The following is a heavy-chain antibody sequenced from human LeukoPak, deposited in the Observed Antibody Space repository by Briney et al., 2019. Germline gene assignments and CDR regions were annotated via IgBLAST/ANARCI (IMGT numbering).Heavy chain of an antibody. D-gene: IGHD1-26*01. J-gene: IGHJ4*02. CDR2: INPDSGDT. V-gene: IGHV1-2*02. CDR1: GYTFTGYY. Sequence: ASVKVSCKASGYTFTGYYMYWVRQAPGQGLEWMGWINPDSGDTNYAQKFQGRVTMTRDTSISTAYMELSSLTSDDTAVFYCAGEGISSGSYSEALDYWGQGTLVTVSS. CDR3: AGEGISSGSYSEALDY.